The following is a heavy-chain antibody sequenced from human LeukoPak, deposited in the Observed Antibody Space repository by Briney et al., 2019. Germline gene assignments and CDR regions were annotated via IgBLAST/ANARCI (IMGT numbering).Heavy chain of an antibody. J-gene: IGHJ3*02. CDR3: ARERSVWDAFDI. CDR1: GXTFSSYA. CDR2: ISYDGSNK. V-gene: IGHV3-30-3*01. D-gene: IGHD2-8*01. Sequence: PGRSLRLSCAASGXTFSSYAMHWVRQAPGKGLEWVAVISYDGSNKYYADSVKGRFTISRDNSKNTLYLQMNSLRAEDTAVYYCARERSVWDAFDIWGQGTMVTVSS.